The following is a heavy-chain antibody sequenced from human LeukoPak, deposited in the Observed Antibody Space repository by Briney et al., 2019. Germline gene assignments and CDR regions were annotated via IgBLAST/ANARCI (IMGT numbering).Heavy chain of an antibody. Sequence: PGGSLRLSCAASGFTFSSYEMNWVRQAPGKGLEWVSYISSSGSTIYYADSVKGRFTISRDNAKNSLYLQMNSLRAEDTAVYYCARDLPLGARDSSGYYYWGQGTLVTVSS. CDR3: ARDLPLGARDSSGYYY. CDR2: ISSSGSTI. D-gene: IGHD3-22*01. V-gene: IGHV3-48*03. CDR1: GFTFSSYE. J-gene: IGHJ4*02.